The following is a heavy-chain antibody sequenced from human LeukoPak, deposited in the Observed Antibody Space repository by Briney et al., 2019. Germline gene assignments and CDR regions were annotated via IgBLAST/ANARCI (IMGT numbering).Heavy chain of an antibody. V-gene: IGHV3-30*18. Sequence: GGSLRLSCAASGFTFSSYGMHWVRQAPGKGLEWVAVISYDGSNKYYADSVKGRFTISRDNSKNTLYLQMNSLRAEDTAVYYCAKDLVYYDSSGYTGGFDCWGQGTLVTVSS. CDR2: ISYDGSNK. D-gene: IGHD3-22*01. J-gene: IGHJ4*02. CDR1: GFTFSSYG. CDR3: AKDLVYYDSSGYTGGFDC.